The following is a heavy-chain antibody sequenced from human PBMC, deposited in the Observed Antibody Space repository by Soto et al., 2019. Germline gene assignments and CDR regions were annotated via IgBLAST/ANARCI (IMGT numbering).Heavy chain of an antibody. V-gene: IGHV3-48*01. CDR1: GFTFSSYS. Sequence: GGSLRLSCAASGFTFSSYSMNWVRQAPGKGLEWVSYISSSSSTIYYADSVKGRFTISRDNAKNSLYLQMNSLRAEDTAVYYCARELGMPEYYYYMDVWGKGTTVTVSS. CDR3: ARELGMPEYYYYMDV. CDR2: ISSSSSTI. J-gene: IGHJ6*03. D-gene: IGHD2-2*01.